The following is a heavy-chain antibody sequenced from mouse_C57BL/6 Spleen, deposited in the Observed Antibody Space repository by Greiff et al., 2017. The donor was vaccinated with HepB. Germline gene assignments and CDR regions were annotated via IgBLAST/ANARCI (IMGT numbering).Heavy chain of an antibody. CDR3: ARRGPYGSSYDWYFDV. CDR1: GYTFTDYN. CDR2: INPNNGGT. V-gene: IGHV1-18*01. Sequence: EVQLQQSGPELVKPGASVKIPCKASGYTFTDYNMDWVKQSHGKSLEWIGDINPNNGGTIYNQKFKGKATLTVDKSSSTAYMELRSLTSEDTAVYYCARRGPYGSSYDWYFDVWGTGTTVTVSS. J-gene: IGHJ1*03. D-gene: IGHD1-1*01.